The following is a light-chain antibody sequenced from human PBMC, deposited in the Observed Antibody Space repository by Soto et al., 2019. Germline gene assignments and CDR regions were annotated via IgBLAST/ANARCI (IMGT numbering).Light chain of an antibody. CDR3: QQVYSTPPWT. CDR2: TAS. J-gene: IGKJ1*01. Sequence: DIPMTQSPSSLSASVGDRVTITCRASQSINTYLNWYQQKAGKDPKLLIYTASSLQSGVPSRFSGSGSGTDFTLNIRNLQPEDFATYYCQQVYSTPPWTFGQGTRVEIK. CDR1: QSINTY. V-gene: IGKV1-39*01.